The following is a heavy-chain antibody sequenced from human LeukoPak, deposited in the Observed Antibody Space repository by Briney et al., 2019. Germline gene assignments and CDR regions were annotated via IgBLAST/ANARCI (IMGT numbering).Heavy chain of an antibody. CDR3: ARGGMAARPRGAFDI. CDR1: GYTFTGYY. D-gene: IGHD6-6*01. CDR2: INPNSGGT. Sequence: ASVKVSCKASGYTFTGYYMHWVRQAPGQGLERMGWINPNSGGTNNAQKFQGRVTMTRDTSISTAYMELSRLRSDDTAVYYCARGGMAARPRGAFDIWGQGTMVTVSS. V-gene: IGHV1-2*02. J-gene: IGHJ3*02.